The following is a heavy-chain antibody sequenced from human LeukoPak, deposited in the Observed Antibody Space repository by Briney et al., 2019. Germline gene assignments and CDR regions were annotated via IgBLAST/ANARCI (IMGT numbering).Heavy chain of an antibody. CDR1: GFTFSSYG. J-gene: IGHJ2*01. D-gene: IGHD6-19*01. V-gene: IGHV3-30*18. Sequence: GGSLRLSCAASGFTFSSYGMHWVRQAPGKGLEWVAIISYDGSNKYYADSVQGRFTISRDNSKETLYLQMNSLRAEDTAVYYCAKDLGGGSGCYDLWGRGTLVTVSS. CDR2: ISYDGSNK. CDR3: AKDLGGGSGCYDL.